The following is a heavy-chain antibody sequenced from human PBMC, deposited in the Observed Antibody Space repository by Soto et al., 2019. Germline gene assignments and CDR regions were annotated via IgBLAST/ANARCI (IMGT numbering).Heavy chain of an antibody. CDR2: INWNGGST. CDR1: GFTFDDYG. CDR3: ARGEQLVSSYYYYMDV. J-gene: IGHJ6*03. Sequence: EVQLVESGGGVVRPGGSLRLSCAASGFTFDDYGMSWVRQAPGKGLEWGSGINWNGGSTGYADSVKGRFTISRDNAKNSLYLQMNSLRAEDTALYHCARGEQLVSSYYYYMDVWGNGTTVTVSS. V-gene: IGHV3-20*01. D-gene: IGHD6-13*01.